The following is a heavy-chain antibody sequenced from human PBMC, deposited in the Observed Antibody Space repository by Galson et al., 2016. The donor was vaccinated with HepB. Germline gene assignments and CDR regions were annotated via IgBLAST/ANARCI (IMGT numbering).Heavy chain of an antibody. V-gene: IGHV1-69*10. CDR2: IVPVVGIG. Sequence: SVKVSCKAAGGNFKSYAISWVRQAPGQGLEWMGVIVPVVGIGKYAQKFQDRVTITADTSTTTAYMELMSLRSEDTAVYYCARGRIQVNGMDIWGQGTTVTVSS. D-gene: IGHD2-21*01. CDR1: GGNFKSYA. J-gene: IGHJ6*02. CDR3: ARGRIQVNGMDI.